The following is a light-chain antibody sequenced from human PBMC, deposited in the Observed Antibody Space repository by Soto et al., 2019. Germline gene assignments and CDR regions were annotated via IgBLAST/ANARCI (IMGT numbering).Light chain of an antibody. CDR3: SSYTSSTTRV. Sequence: QSVLTQPASVSGSPGQSVTIACTETRSDVGGYNYVSWYQQHPGKAPKLMIYEVSNRPSGVSNRFSGSKSGNTASLTISGLQAEDEADYYCSSYTSSTTRVFGGGTKLTVL. J-gene: IGLJ3*02. CDR2: EVS. V-gene: IGLV2-14*01. CDR1: RSDVGGYNY.